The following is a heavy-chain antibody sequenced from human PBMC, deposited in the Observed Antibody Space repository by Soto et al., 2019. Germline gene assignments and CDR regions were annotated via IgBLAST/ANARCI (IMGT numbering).Heavy chain of an antibody. V-gene: IGHV3-48*01. CDR3: ARTHRILDAFDI. CDR1: GFTFSSND. CDR2: ISSSSSPI. D-gene: IGHD2-15*01. Sequence: EVQLVESGGGLVQPGGSLRLSCAAAGFTFSSNDMNWVRQAPGKGLEWVSYISSSSSPIYYADSVRGRFTISRDNAKNSLYLQMNSLRAEDTAVYYCARTHRILDAFDIWGQGTMVTVSS. J-gene: IGHJ3*02.